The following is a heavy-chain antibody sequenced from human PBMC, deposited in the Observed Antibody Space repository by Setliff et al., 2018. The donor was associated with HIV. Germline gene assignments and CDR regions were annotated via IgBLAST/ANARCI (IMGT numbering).Heavy chain of an antibody. V-gene: IGHV4-4*08. CDR3: ARLSGGMVPNY. D-gene: IGHD3-10*01. Sequence: SETLSLTCIVSGASISSDTWSWIRQPPGKGLQWIGFIYNSEMINYNPSLKSRVTISVDTSKNQISLRLSSVTAADTAVYYCARLSGGMVPNYWGQGTLVTVSS. CDR1: GASISSDT. CDR2: IYNSEMI. J-gene: IGHJ4*02.